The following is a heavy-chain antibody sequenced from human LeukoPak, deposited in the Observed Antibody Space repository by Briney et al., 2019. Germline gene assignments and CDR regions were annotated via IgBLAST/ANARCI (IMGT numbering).Heavy chain of an antibody. V-gene: IGHV4-39*07. D-gene: IGHD3-22*01. J-gene: IGHJ4*02. CDR2: IYYSGST. Sequence: SETLSLTCTVSGGSISSSSYYWGWIRQPPGKGLEWIGSIYYSGSTYYNPSLKSRVTISVDTSKNQFSLKLSSVTAADTAVYYCARVSGRYYYDSSGYYPIDYWGQGTLVTVSS. CDR3: ARVSGRYYYDSSGYYPIDY. CDR1: GGSISSSSYY.